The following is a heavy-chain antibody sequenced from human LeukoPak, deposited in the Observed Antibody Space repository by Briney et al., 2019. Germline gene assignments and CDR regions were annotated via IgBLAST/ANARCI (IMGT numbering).Heavy chain of an antibody. Sequence: GASVKVSCKASGYTFTSYGISWVRQAPGQGLEWMGWISAYNGNTNYAQKLQGRVTMTTDTSTSTAYMELRSLRSDDTAVYYCAREMDSSSWYPNFDYWGQGTLVTVSS. V-gene: IGHV1-18*01. CDR1: GYTFTSYG. J-gene: IGHJ4*02. D-gene: IGHD6-13*01. CDR3: AREMDSSSWYPNFDY. CDR2: ISAYNGNT.